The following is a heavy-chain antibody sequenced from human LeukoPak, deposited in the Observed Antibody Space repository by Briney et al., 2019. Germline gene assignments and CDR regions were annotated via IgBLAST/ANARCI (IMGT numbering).Heavy chain of an antibody. CDR3: AKDLRRRYYFGSGSRGGTFDI. D-gene: IGHD3-10*01. Sequence: GGSLRLFCAASGFVFSNYGMQWVRQAPGKGLEWVAVISYDGSNKYYADSVKGRFTISRDNSKNTLYLQMNSLRAEDTAVYYCAKDLRRRYYFGSGSRGGTFDIWGQGTMVTVSS. CDR1: GFVFSNYG. J-gene: IGHJ3*02. V-gene: IGHV3-30*18. CDR2: ISYDGSNK.